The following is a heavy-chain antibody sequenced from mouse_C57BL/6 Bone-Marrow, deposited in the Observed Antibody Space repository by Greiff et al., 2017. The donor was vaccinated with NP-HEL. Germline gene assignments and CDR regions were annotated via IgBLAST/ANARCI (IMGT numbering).Heavy chain of an antibody. Sequence: QVQLQQSGAELAKPGASVKLSCKASGYTFTSYWMHWVKQRPGQGLEWIGYINPSSGYTKYNQKFKDKATLTADKSSSTAYMQLSSLTYEDSAVYYCARSGATVVATISYAMDYWGQGTSVTVSS. CDR3: ARSGATVVATISYAMDY. J-gene: IGHJ4*01. D-gene: IGHD1-1*01. CDR1: GYTFTSYW. CDR2: INPSSGYT. V-gene: IGHV1-7*01.